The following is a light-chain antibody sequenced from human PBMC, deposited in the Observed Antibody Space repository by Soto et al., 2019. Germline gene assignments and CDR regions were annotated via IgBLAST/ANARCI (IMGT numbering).Light chain of an antibody. Sequence: DIQMTQSPSSLSASVGDRVTITCQASQSISVWLAWYQQKAGKAPNLLIYKASRLESGVPSRFSGSGSETEFTLTISSLQPDDFATYYCQQYNSFPGTFGLGTKVDIK. V-gene: IGKV1-5*03. CDR1: QSISVW. CDR2: KAS. J-gene: IGKJ1*01. CDR3: QQYNSFPGT.